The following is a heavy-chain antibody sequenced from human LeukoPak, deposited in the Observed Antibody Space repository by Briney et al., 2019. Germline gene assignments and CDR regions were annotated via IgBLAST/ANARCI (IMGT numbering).Heavy chain of an antibody. CDR3: ARGGGTTYYGSGCYPYYFDS. CDR2: ISSSSSYI. D-gene: IGHD3-10*01. J-gene: IGHJ4*02. Sequence: GGSLRLSCAASGFTFSSYSMNWVRQAPGQGLEWVAPISSSSSYIYYSDSVKGRFTISRDNAKNSLYLQMNNLRAEDTAVYYCARGGGTTYYGSGCYPYYFDSWGQGALVTVSS. V-gene: IGHV3-21*01. CDR1: GFTFSSYS.